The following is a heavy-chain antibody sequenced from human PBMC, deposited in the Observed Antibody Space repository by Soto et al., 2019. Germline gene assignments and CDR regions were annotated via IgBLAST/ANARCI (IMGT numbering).Heavy chain of an antibody. CDR2: IDFVGDV. D-gene: IGHD2-15*01. CDR1: GYSISTNNYY. CDR3: ARDSCSGGSRYAAR. Sequence: PAGTLSLTCTVSGYSISTNNYYWGWIRQHLGKGLAGMGIIDFVGDVYYTASLKSRVTISVDTYKHQFSLKLSSVTAADTAVFFCARDSCSGGSRYAARWGQGTLVTVSS. V-gene: IGHV4-39*07. J-gene: IGHJ4*02.